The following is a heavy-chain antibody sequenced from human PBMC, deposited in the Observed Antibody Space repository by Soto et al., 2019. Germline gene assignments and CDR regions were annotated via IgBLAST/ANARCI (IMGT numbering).Heavy chain of an antibody. CDR2: IYYSGST. Sequence: QVQLQESGPGLVKPSETLSLTCIVSGGSISSYYWNWIRQPPGKGLEWIGYIYYSGSTNYNPSLKSRVTMSVDTSKNQLSLKLSSVSAADTAVYYCARGSGAVDVWGQGTTVTVSS. J-gene: IGHJ6*02. CDR1: GGSISSYY. CDR3: ARGSGAVDV. V-gene: IGHV4-59*01. D-gene: IGHD3-10*01.